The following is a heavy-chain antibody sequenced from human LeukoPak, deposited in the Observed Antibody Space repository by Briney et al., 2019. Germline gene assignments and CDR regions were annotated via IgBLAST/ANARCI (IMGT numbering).Heavy chain of an antibody. J-gene: IGHJ4*02. CDR1: GGTFSSYA. CDR2: IIPIFGTA. CDR3: ARGPPVDY. D-gene: IGHD1-14*01. V-gene: IGHV1-69*05. Sequence: GASVKVSCKASGGTFSSYAISWVRQAPGQGLEWMGGIIPIFGTANYAQKLQGRVIMTTDTSTSTAYMELRSLRSDDTAVYYCARGPPVDYWGQGTLVTVSS.